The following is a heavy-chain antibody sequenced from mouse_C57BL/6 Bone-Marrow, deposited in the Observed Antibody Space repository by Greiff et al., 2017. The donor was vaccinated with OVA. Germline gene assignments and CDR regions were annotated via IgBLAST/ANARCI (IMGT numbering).Heavy chain of an antibody. CDR1: GFTFSDYG. CDR3: ARWYY. J-gene: IGHJ3*01. CDR2: ISSGSSTL. V-gene: IGHV5-17*01. Sequence: EVHLVESGGGLVKPGGSLKLSCAASGFTFSDYGMHWVRQAPEKGLEWVAYISSGSSTLYSADTVKGRFTISRDNAKTTLFLHMTSLRSEDTAMYYCARWYYYGQGTLVTVSA. D-gene: IGHD1-1*02.